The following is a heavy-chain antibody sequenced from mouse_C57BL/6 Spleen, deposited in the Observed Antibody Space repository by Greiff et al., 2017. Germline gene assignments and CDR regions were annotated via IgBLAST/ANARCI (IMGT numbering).Heavy chain of an antibody. V-gene: IGHV2-3*01. CDR1: GFSLTSYG. J-gene: IGHJ3*01. CDR3: AKLGGYDVEVAY. CDR2: IWGDGRT. Sequence: QVQLKESGPGLVAPSQSLSITCTVSGFSLTSYGVSWVRQPPGKGLEWLGVIWGDGRTNYHSALISRLSIRKYNSKSQVFLKLNSVQTEDTATYDCAKLGGYDVEVAYWGQGTLVTVSA. D-gene: IGHD2-2*01.